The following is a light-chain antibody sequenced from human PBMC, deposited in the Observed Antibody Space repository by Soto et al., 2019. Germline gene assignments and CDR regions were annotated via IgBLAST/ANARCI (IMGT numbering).Light chain of an antibody. CDR3: LLSYSRIRVV. CDR2: DTN. Sequence: SLERCLSVFPRGIVTLTYDSSAGAVTSGHYPYWFQQKPGQAPVTLIYDTNNRHSWTPARFSGSLLGGKAALTLSGAQPEDEADYYCLLSYSRIRVVFGTGTK. V-gene: IGLV7-46*01. J-gene: IGLJ1*01. CDR1: AGAVTSGHY.